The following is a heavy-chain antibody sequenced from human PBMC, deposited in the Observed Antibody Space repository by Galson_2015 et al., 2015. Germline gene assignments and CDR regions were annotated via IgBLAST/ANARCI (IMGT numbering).Heavy chain of an antibody. CDR1: GFTFSSYA. CDR3: ARTLNGGSDYYLGNY. Sequence: SLRLSCAASGFTFSSYAMNWVRQAPGQGLEWVACSSSSSSTIYYAHSVKGRFTISRDNAKNSLYLQMSSLRDEDTAVYYCARTLNGGSDYYLGNYWGQGTLVTVSS. CDR2: SSSSSSTI. J-gene: IGHJ4*02. V-gene: IGHV3-48*02. D-gene: IGHD1-26*01.